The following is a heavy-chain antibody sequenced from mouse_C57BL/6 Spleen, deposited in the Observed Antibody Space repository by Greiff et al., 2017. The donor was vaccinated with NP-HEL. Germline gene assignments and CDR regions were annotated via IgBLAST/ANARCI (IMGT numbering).Heavy chain of an antibody. CDR1: GYTFTDYE. Sequence: VQLQQSGAELVRPGASVTLSCKASGYTFTDYEMHWVKQTPVHGLEWIGAIDPETGGTAYNQKFKGKAILTADKSSSTAYMELRSLTSEDSAVYYCTKGGEDYGSSLFAYWGQGTLVTVSA. CDR2: IDPETGGT. J-gene: IGHJ3*01. D-gene: IGHD1-1*01. V-gene: IGHV1-15*01. CDR3: TKGGEDYGSSLFAY.